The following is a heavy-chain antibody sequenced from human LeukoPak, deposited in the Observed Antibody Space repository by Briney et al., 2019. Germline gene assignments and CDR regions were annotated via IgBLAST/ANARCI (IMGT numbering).Heavy chain of an antibody. J-gene: IGHJ4*02. V-gene: IGHV3-23*01. CDR3: AKDQDYYGSGSPFDY. Sequence: GGSLGLSCAASGFTFSSYAMSWVRQAPGKGLEWVSAISGSGGSTYYADSVKGRFTISRDNSKNTLYLQMNSLRAEDTAVYYCAKDQDYYGSGSPFDYWGQGTLVTVSS. D-gene: IGHD3-10*01. CDR2: ISGSGGST. CDR1: GFTFSSYA.